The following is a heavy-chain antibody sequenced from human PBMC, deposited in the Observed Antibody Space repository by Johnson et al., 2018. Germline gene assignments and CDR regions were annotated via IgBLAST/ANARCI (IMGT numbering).Heavy chain of an antibody. CDR3: ARTIAARPEDYLYYGLDG. CDR1: GGSFSGYY. D-gene: IGHD6-6*01. Sequence: QVQLQQWGAGLLKPSETLSLTCAVYGGSFSGYYTWIRQPPGKGPEWIGEIRLRGITNYTPSLKSRVTIPVETSKNQLSRKLTSVTAADTAVYYRARTIAARPEDYLYYGLDGWGQGTTVTVAS. V-gene: IGHV4-34*01. J-gene: IGHJ6*02. CDR2: IRLRGIT.